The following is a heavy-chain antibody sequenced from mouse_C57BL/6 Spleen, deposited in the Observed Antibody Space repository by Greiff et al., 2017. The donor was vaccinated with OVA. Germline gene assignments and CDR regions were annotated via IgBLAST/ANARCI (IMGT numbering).Heavy chain of an antibody. CDR3: ARGAVVADYYAMDY. V-gene: IGHV1-72*01. J-gene: IGHJ4*01. D-gene: IGHD1-1*01. CDR1: GYTFTSYW. Sequence: QVQLQQPGAELVKPGASVKLSCKASGYTFTSYWMHWVKQRPGRGLEWIGRIDPNSGGTTYNEKFKSKATLTVDKPSSTAYMQLSSLTSEDSAVYYCARGAVVADYYAMDYWGQGTSVTVSS. CDR2: IDPNSGGT.